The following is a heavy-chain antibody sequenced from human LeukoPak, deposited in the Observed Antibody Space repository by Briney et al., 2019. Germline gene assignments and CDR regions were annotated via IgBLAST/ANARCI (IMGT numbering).Heavy chain of an antibody. Sequence: PGGSLRLSCAASGSTFDYDDIYWVRQAPGKGLEWVSGISWNSFNIGYADSVKGRFTISRDNAKNSLYLQMNSLRAEDTALYYCAKDGGNYYDSSGLSYDYWGQGTLVTVSS. J-gene: IGHJ4*02. V-gene: IGHV3-9*01. CDR2: ISWNSFNI. CDR1: GSTFDYDD. D-gene: IGHD3-22*01. CDR3: AKDGGNYYDSSGLSYDY.